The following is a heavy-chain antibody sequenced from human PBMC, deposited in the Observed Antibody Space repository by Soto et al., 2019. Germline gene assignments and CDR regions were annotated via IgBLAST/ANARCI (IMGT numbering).Heavy chain of an antibody. Sequence: EVQLLESGGGLVQPGGSLRLSCAASGFTFSSYAMKWVLQAPGKGLEWVSLIGESGTPTYYADSVKGRFTISRDNSGNKRYLEMYSLRDEDKAVYYCARYIPGVRYYCMDVWGQGTTVNVSS. CDR1: GFTFSSYA. V-gene: IGHV3-23*01. J-gene: IGHJ6*02. CDR3: ARYIPGVRYYCMDV. D-gene: IGHD2-2*01. CDR2: IGESGTPT.